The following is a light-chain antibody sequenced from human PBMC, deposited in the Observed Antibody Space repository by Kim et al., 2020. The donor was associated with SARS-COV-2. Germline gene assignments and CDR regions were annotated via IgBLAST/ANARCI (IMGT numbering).Light chain of an antibody. J-gene: IGKJ1*01. V-gene: IGKV3-20*01. Sequence: PGERATLSGRASQSVTRDSLLWDQQKPGQAPRLLIHGASTRATGVPDRFSGSGSGTDFTLTISRLEPEDFAVYYCQHYGSSQWTFGQGTKVDIK. CDR2: GAS. CDR3: QHYGSSQWT. CDR1: QSVTRDS.